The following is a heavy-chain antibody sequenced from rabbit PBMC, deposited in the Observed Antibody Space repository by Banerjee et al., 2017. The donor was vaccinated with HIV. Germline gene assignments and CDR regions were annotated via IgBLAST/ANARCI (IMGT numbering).Heavy chain of an antibody. Sequence: QEQLEESGGDLVQPEGSLTLTCTASGFSFSSSYYMCWVRQAPGKGLELIACIGTSSGTTYYASWAKGRFTIPKTSSTTVTLQMTSLTAADTATYFCARHTIGYPGWPYKLWGQGTLVTVS. D-gene: IGHD7-1*01. CDR1: GFSFSSSYY. CDR2: IGTSSGTT. V-gene: IGHV1S45*01. CDR3: ARHTIGYPGWPYKL. J-gene: IGHJ4*01.